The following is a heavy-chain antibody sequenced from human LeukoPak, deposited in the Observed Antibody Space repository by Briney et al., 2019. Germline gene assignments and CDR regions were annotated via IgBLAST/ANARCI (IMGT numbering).Heavy chain of an antibody. Sequence: GGSLRLSCAASGFTFSSYAMSWVRQAPGKGLELVSAISGSGGSTYYADSVKGRFTISRDNSKNTLYLQMNSLRAEDTAVYYCAKDYSSGWHFDYWGQGTLVTVSS. CDR3: AKDYSSGWHFDY. J-gene: IGHJ4*02. D-gene: IGHD6-19*01. CDR2: ISGSGGST. CDR1: GFTFSSYA. V-gene: IGHV3-23*01.